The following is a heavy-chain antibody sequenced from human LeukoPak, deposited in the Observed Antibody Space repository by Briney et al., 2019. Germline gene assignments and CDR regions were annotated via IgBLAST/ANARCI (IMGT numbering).Heavy chain of an antibody. CDR1: GFTFSNAW. J-gene: IGHJ4*02. Sequence: GGSLRLSCAASGFTFSNAWMSWVRQAPGKGLEWVGRIKSKTDGGTTDYAAPVKGRFTISRDASKNTLYLQMNSLKTEDTAVYYCTTESGSGRKRYVDYWGQGTLVTVSS. D-gene: IGHD3-10*01. CDR3: TTESGSGRKRYVDY. V-gene: IGHV3-15*01. CDR2: IKSKTDGGTT.